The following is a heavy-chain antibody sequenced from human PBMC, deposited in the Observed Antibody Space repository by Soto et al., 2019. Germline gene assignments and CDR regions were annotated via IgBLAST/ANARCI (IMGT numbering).Heavy chain of an antibody. J-gene: IGHJ4*02. V-gene: IGHV3-21*01. D-gene: IGHD3-16*01. Sequence: EVQLVESGGGLVKPGGSLRLSCAASGFTFSSYSMNWVRQAPGKGLEWVSSISSSSSYIYYADSVKGRFTISRDNAKNSLYLQMNSLRAEDTAVYYCARLGGVTLKGYFDYWGQGTLVTVSS. CDR1: GFTFSSYS. CDR2: ISSSSSYI. CDR3: ARLGGVTLKGYFDY.